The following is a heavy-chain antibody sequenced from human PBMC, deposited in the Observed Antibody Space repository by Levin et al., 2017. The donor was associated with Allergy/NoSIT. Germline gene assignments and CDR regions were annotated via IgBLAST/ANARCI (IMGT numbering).Heavy chain of an antibody. CDR3: ARTDPHYYGSGSYYLPFDY. V-gene: IGHV3-53*01. CDR2: IYSGGST. CDR1: GFTVSSNY. D-gene: IGHD3-10*01. J-gene: IGHJ4*02. Sequence: GESLKISCAASGFTVSSNYMSWVRQAPGKGLEWVSVIYSGGSTYYADSVKGRFTISRDNSKNTLYLQMNSLRAEDTAVYYCARTDPHYYGSGSYYLPFDYWGQGTLVTVSS.